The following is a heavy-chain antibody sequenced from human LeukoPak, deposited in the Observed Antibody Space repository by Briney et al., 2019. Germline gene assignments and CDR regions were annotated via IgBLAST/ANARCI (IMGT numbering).Heavy chain of an antibody. J-gene: IGHJ4*02. CDR2: IYYSGST. Sequence: WETLSLTCTVSGGSVSSSSYYWGWIRQPPGKGLEWIGSIYYSGSTYYNPSLKSRVTISVDTSKNQFSLNLSSVTAADTAVYYCARLYYDSSGYYQICYFDYWGQGTLVTVSS. D-gene: IGHD3-22*01. CDR1: GGSVSSSSYY. V-gene: IGHV4-39*01. CDR3: ARLYYDSSGYYQICYFDY.